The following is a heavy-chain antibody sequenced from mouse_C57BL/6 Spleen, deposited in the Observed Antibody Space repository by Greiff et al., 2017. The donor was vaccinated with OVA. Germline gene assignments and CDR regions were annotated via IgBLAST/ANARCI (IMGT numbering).Heavy chain of an antibody. CDR2: IDPNSGGT. CDR3: ARGLLRRGGYYAMDY. D-gene: IGHD1-1*01. CDR1: GYTFTSYW. V-gene: IGHV1-72*01. Sequence: QVHVKQPGAELVKPGASVKLSCKASGYTFTSYWMHWVKQRPGLGLEWIGRIDPNSGGTKYNEKFKSKATLTVDKPSSTAYMQLSSLTSEDSAVYYCARGLLRRGGYYAMDYWGQGTSVTVSS. J-gene: IGHJ4*01.